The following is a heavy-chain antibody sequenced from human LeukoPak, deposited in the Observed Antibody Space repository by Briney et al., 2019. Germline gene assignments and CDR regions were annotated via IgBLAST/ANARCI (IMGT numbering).Heavy chain of an antibody. D-gene: IGHD3-22*01. CDR3: AREKLSFFDSSGYFDY. Sequence: GGSLRLSCAASGFSFSAYSMNWVRQAPGKGLQWVSSIRGTSTYIYYADSVRGRFTISRDNAKNSLYLQMSRLRAEDTAVYYCAREKLSFFDSSGYFDYWGQGTLVTVSS. CDR2: IRGTSTYI. J-gene: IGHJ4*02. CDR1: GFSFSAYS. V-gene: IGHV3-21*01.